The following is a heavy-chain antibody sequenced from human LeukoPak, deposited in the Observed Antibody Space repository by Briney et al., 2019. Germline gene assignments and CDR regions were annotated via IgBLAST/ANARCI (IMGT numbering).Heavy chain of an antibody. Sequence: GESLKISCKGSGYSFTSYWIAWVRQMPGKGLEWMEIIYPGDSDTRYSPSFQGQATISADNSISTAYLQWSSLKASDTAMYYCARQQRDFSLQRYSSRWSRDAFDIWGQGTMVTVSS. CDR1: GYSFTSYW. D-gene: IGHD6-13*01. J-gene: IGHJ3*02. CDR2: IYPGDSDT. CDR3: ARQQRDFSLQRYSSRWSRDAFDI. V-gene: IGHV5-51*01.